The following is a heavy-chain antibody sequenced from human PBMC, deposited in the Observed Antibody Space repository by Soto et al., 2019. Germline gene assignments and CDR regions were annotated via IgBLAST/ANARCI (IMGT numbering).Heavy chain of an antibody. Sequence: QVQVQESGPGLVKPSETLSLTCTVSGGSISSYYWNWIRQPPGKGLEWIGYISYSGSTNYNPSLKSRVTISVDTSKNQFSLKLSSVTAADTAVYYCAREGAGEGIDNWGQGTLVTVSS. CDR1: GGSISSYY. CDR2: ISYSGST. CDR3: AREGAGEGIDN. D-gene: IGHD7-27*01. V-gene: IGHV4-59*01. J-gene: IGHJ4*02.